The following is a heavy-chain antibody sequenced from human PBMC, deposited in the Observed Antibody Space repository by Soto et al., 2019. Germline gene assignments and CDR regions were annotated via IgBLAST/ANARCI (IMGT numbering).Heavy chain of an antibody. CDR1: CGTFSNYA. CDR3: ARAVATIPLWFPDY. CDR2: IIPIFGTA. V-gene: IGHV1-69*13. Sequence: APVKVSCKGSCGTFSNYAISWGRQAPGQGLEWMGGIIPIFGTANYAQKFQGRVTITADESTSTAYMELSSLRSEDTAVYYCARAVATIPLWFPDYWGQGTLVTVSS. D-gene: IGHD5-12*01. J-gene: IGHJ4*02.